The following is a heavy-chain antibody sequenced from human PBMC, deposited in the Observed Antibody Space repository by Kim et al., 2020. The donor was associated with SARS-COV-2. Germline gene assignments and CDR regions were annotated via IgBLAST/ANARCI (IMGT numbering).Heavy chain of an antibody. CDR3: AKDAVRKFDY. V-gene: IGHV3-23*01. Sequence: YADSVKGRFTITRDNSKNTLYLEMNSLRDEDTAVYYCAKDAVRKFDYWGQGTLVTVSS. J-gene: IGHJ4*02.